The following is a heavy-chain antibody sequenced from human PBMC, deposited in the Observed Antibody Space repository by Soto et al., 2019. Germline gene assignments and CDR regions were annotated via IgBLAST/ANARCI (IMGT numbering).Heavy chain of an antibody. V-gene: IGHV3-48*03. CDR1: GFMFSDHA. CDR3: ARDRSLNFAVPPYGMDV. D-gene: IGHD3-3*01. Sequence: PVGSLRLSCVVSGFMFSDHATNWVRQAPGKGPEWISRIDESGGTTSYADSVKGRFTISRDNTRDSLYLHMSNLRAEDTAIYYCARDRSLNFAVPPYGMDVWGPGTTVTVSS. J-gene: IGHJ6*02. CDR2: IDESGGTT.